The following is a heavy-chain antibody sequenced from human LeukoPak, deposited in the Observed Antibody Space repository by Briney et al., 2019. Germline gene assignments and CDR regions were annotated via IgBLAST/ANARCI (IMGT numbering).Heavy chain of an antibody. CDR1: GYTFNTYG. Sequence: GASVKVSCKASGYTFNTYGINWVRQAPGQGLEWMGWISAYNGNTNYAQNFQGGVTLTTDTSTSTAYMELTSLRSDDTAVYYCARDGRQWVPLNWFNPWGQGTLVTVSS. J-gene: IGHJ5*02. CDR3: ARDGRQWVPLNWFNP. V-gene: IGHV1-18*04. CDR2: ISAYNGNT. D-gene: IGHD6-19*01.